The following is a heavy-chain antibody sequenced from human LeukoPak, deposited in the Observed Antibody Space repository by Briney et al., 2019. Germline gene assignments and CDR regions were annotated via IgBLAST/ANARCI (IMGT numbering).Heavy chain of an antibody. CDR3: ARTREQWQVLDY. Sequence: GGSLRLSCAASGFSFGSYGIHWVRQAPGKGLEWVAVISHEGSQTYYADSVRGRFTISRDNSKNMVYLQMNSLRAEDTAVYYCARTREQWQVLDYWGQGTLVTVSS. V-gene: IGHV3-30*03. J-gene: IGHJ4*02. CDR1: GFSFGSYG. D-gene: IGHD6-19*01. CDR2: ISHEGSQT.